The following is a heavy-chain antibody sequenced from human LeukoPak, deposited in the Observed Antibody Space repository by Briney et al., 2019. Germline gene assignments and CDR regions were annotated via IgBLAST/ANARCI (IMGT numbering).Heavy chain of an antibody. V-gene: IGHV6-1*01. J-gene: IGHJ4*02. D-gene: IGHD6-25*01. CDR3: ARDIVAGCDS. CDR2: TYYKSTWYN. CDR1: EDSVSANA. Sequence: SQTLSLTCDISEDSVSANAWTWIRQSPLRGLEWLGRTYYKSTWYNEYALSLRGRITINPDTSKNQFSLHLTSVTPDDTAVYFCARDIVAGCDSWGQGTLVTVSS.